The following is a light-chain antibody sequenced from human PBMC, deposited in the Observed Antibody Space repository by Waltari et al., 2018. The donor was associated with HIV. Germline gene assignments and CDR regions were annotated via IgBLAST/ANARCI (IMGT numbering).Light chain of an antibody. CDR3: CSYVGSNVWV. J-gene: IGLJ3*02. Sequence: QSVLTQPASVSGSPGQSITISCTGTSSDVGNYNLVSWYQQHPGKAPKLIIYEVTKQPSGVSNRFSGSKSGKTASLTISGLQAEDEADYYCCSYVGSNVWVFGGGTKLTVL. V-gene: IGLV2-23*02. CDR2: EVT. CDR1: SSDVGNYNL.